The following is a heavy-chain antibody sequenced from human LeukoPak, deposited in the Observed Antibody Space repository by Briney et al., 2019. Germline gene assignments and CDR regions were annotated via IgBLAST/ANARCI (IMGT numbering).Heavy chain of an antibody. CDR3: ARGSISRTYTYGFPY. Sequence: SETLSLTCSVPGGSISDYYWSWIRQPPGRGLEWLGYIYYSGSTKYNPSLKSRITISVDTSKNQFSLKLTSVTAADTAFYYCARGSISRTYTYGFPYWGQGTLVTVSS. CDR1: GGSISDYY. J-gene: IGHJ4*02. D-gene: IGHD5-18*01. V-gene: IGHV4-59*01. CDR2: IYYSGST.